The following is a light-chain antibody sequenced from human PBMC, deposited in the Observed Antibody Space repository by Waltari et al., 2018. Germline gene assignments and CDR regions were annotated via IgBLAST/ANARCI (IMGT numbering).Light chain of an antibody. CDR1: SNNVGNQG. CDR2: RNN. Sequence: QAGLTQPPSVSKGLRQTATLTCTGNSNNVGNQGALWLQQQQGHPPKLLSYRNNNRPSTISERFSASRSGNTASLTITGLQPEDEADYYCSTWDISLSAHVFGTGTKVTVL. J-gene: IGLJ1*01. V-gene: IGLV10-54*04. CDR3: STWDISLSAHV.